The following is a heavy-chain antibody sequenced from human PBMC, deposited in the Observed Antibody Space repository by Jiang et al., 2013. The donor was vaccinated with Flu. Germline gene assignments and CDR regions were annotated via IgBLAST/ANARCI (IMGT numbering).Heavy chain of an antibody. D-gene: IGHD6-19*01. CDR2: VDWDDHR. CDR1: GFSLSTRGVR. CDR3: ALHRTSGWYTLDYFDF. V-gene: IGHV2-70*04. Sequence: KPTQTLTLTCTFSGFSLSTRGVRVSWIRQPPGKALEWLARVDWDDHRFYSTSLKTRLTVSKDTSKNXVVLTMTNMDPVDTATYYCALHRTSGWYTLDYFDFWGQGTLVTV. J-gene: IGHJ4*02.